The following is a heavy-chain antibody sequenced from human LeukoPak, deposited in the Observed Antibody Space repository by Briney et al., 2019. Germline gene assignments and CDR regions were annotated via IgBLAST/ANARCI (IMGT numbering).Heavy chain of an antibody. J-gene: IGHJ3*01. CDR2: MTSSRYI. V-gene: IGHV3-21*04. Sequence: PGGSLRLSCSASGFNLKTYNMNWVRQAPGKGLEWVSSMTSSRYIYYADSVKGRFTISRDDANYLVFLQMHSMRADDTPIHYCTRDQFFDYDNDDAFDVWGQGTKVIVSS. D-gene: IGHD3-22*01. CDR1: GFNLKTYN. CDR3: TRDQFFDYDNDDAFDV.